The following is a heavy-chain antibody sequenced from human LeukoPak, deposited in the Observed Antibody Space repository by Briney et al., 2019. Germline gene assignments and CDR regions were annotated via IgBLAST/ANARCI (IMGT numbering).Heavy chain of an antibody. D-gene: IGHD3-3*01. CDR2: ISYGGIDK. V-gene: IGHV3-30*04. Sequence: PGTSLRLSCAASGFNFGSYAMHWVRQAPGEGLEWVGLISYGGIDKSYADSVKGRFTISRDSSKRTLYLQMNSLRAEDTAMYYCARESWSDSVAFDIWGLGTMVIVSS. CDR3: ARESWSDSVAFDI. J-gene: IGHJ3*02. CDR1: GFNFGSYA.